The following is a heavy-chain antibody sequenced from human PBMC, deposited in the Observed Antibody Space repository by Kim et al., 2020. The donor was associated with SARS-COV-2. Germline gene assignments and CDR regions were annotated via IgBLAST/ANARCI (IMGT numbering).Heavy chain of an antibody. CDR2: IYYSGST. J-gene: IGHJ6*02. V-gene: IGHV4-31*03. Sequence: SETLSLTCSVSGASITSGGYYWTWIRQHPGKGLEWIGYIYYSGSTYYNPSLKSRVSISVDTTKNQISLRLSSVTAADTAVYYCAGDFEVPRPVRTEDYYYYYGMDVGGQGTTVTVSS. CDR1: GASITSGGYY. D-gene: IGHD3-3*01. CDR3: AGDFEVPRPVRTEDYYYYYGMDV.